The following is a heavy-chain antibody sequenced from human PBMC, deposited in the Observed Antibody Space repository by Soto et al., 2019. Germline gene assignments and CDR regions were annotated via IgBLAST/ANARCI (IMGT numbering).Heavy chain of an antibody. CDR3: ARDREQWLVYNWFDP. J-gene: IGHJ5*02. D-gene: IGHD6-19*01. Sequence: ASVKVSCKASGYTFTSYGISWVRQAPGQGLEWMGWISAYNGNTNHAQKLQGRVTMTTDTSTSTAYMELRSLRSDDTAVYYCARDREQWLVYNWFDPWGQGTLVTVSS. V-gene: IGHV1-18*04. CDR2: ISAYNGNT. CDR1: GYTFTSYG.